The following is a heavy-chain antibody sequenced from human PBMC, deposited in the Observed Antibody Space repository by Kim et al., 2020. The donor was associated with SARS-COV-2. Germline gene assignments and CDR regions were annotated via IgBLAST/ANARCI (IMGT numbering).Heavy chain of an antibody. Sequence: SETLSLTCTVSGGSISSYYWSWIRQPPGKGLEWIGYINYSGSTNYNPSLKSRVTISVDTSKNQFSLKLSSVTAADTAVYYCARDGSGGSYFAFDIWGQGTMVTVSS. CDR2: INYSGST. CDR1: GGSISSYY. V-gene: IGHV4-59*13. J-gene: IGHJ3*02. D-gene: IGHD1-26*01. CDR3: ARDGSGGSYFAFDI.